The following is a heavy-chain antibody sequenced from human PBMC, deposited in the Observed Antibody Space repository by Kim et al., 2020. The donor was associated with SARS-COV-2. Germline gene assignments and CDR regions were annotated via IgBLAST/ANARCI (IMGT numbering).Heavy chain of an antibody. D-gene: IGHD6-19*01. V-gene: IGHV1-18*01. Sequence: AQKLQGRVTMTTDTSTSTAYMGLRSLRSDDTAVYYCARVGRVAVAALKDYWGQGTLVTVSS. CDR3: ARVGRVAVAALKDY. J-gene: IGHJ4*02.